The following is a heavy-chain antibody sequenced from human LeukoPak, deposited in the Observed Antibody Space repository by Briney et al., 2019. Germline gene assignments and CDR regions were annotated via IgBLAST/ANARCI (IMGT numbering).Heavy chain of an antibody. J-gene: IGHJ4*02. D-gene: IGHD3-16*01. CDR3: AKGRGIGDRRFFDY. V-gene: IGHV3-23*01. CDR1: GFTYDTCG. Sequence: GGTLRLSCVASGFTYDTCGMHWVRQSPGKGLEWVAGISGLGGSTSYADSVKGRFTISRDNSKNTLYLQMHSLRVEDTAVYHCAKGRGIGDRRFFDYWGQGTLVTVSS. CDR2: ISGLGGST.